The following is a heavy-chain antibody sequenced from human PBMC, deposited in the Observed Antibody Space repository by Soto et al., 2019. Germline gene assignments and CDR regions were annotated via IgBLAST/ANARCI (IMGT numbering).Heavy chain of an antibody. V-gene: IGHV3-21*01. CDR1: GFSFSRYS. Sequence: GGSLRLSCAASGFSFSRYSIHWVRQAPGKGLEWVSSISSKSTYIYYADSVKGRFTISRDNAKNYLYLQMDSLRAEDTAVYYCAKTGGSVSTLYYLDSWGQGT. J-gene: IGHJ4*02. CDR3: AKTGGSVSTLYYLDS. D-gene: IGHD3-10*01. CDR2: ISSKSTYI.